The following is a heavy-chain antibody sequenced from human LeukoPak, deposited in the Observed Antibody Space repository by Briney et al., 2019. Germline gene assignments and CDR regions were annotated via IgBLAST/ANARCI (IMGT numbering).Heavy chain of an antibody. J-gene: IGHJ3*01. CDR2: IYHSGST. CDR1: GGSISSSNW. CDR3: ARHMSVTYDAFDL. D-gene: IGHD2-21*02. V-gene: IGHV4-4*02. Sequence: SETLSLTCAVSGGSISSSNWWSWVRQPPGKGLEWIGEIYHSGSTNYNPSLKSRVTISVDTSKTHFSLELTSVTAADTAVYYCARHMSVTYDAFDLWGRGTMVTVSS.